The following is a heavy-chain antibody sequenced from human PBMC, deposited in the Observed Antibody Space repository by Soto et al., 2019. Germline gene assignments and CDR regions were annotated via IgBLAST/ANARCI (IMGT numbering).Heavy chain of an antibody. CDR1: GDSVSGGGYY. V-gene: IGHV4-61*08. CDR2: ISFTGDT. J-gene: IGHJ6*03. Sequence: SETLSLTCTVSGDSVSGGGYYWTWIRQPPGKGLEWIGYISFTGDTTYNPSLKSRVTISMHTSKNQFSLKLSSVTAADTAVYYCARILNYYYYLDVWGKGTTVTVSS. CDR3: ARILNYYYYLDV.